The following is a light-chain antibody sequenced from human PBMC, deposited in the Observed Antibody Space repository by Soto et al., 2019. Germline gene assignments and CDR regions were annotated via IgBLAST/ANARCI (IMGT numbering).Light chain of an antibody. Sequence: QSVLTQPASVSGSPGQSIAMSCTGGRTDFDNYDYVSWYQQHPGQVPQLIIYDVSNRPSGVSDRFSGSKSGNTASLTISGLQAEDEADYYCTSYTSSTPLYVFGTGTKVTVL. CDR3: TSYTSSTPLYV. V-gene: IGLV2-14*03. CDR2: DVS. CDR1: RTDFDNYDY. J-gene: IGLJ1*01.